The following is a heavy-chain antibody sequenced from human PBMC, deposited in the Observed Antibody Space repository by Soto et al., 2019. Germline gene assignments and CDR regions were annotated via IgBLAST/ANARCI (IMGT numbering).Heavy chain of an antibody. CDR3: ARSGVVTLSSWFDP. CDR2: LYYSGAT. CDR1: GGSIRSEDHY. J-gene: IGHJ5*02. V-gene: IGHV4-30-4*01. D-gene: IGHD2-15*01. Sequence: SETLSLTCTISGGSIRSEDHYWSWVRQSPGKGLEWIGHLYYSGATYRNEALERRVTISLDTSKNQFSLKLSSVTAADTAVYYCARSGVVTLSSWFDPWGQGTLVTVSS.